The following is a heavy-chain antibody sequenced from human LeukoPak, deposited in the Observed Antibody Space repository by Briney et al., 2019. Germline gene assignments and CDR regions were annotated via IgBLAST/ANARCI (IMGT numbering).Heavy chain of an antibody. CDR1: GYSFTSYW. CDR3: SRHSYILTGPDY. V-gene: IGHV5-10-1*01. Sequence: GESLKISCKGSGYSFTSYWISWVRQMPGKRLEWMGRIDPSDSYTNYSPSFQGHVTISADKSISTAYLQWSSLKASDTAMYYCSRHSYILTGPDYWGQGTLVTVSS. J-gene: IGHJ4*02. D-gene: IGHD3-9*01. CDR2: IDPSDSYT.